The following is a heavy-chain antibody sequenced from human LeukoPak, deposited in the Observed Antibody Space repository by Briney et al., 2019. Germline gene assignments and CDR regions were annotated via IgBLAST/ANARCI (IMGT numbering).Heavy chain of an antibody. CDR3: AKDPPYYYGSSGYPSYFDY. D-gene: IGHD3-22*01. CDR2: ISGSGGST. V-gene: IGHV3-23*01. J-gene: IGHJ4*02. Sequence: GGSLRLSCAASGFTFSSYAMSWVRQAPGKGLEWVSAISGSGGSTYYADSVKGRFTISRDNSKNTLYLQMNSLRAEDTAVYYCAKDPPYYYGSSGYPSYFDYWGQGTLVTVSS. CDR1: GFTFSSYA.